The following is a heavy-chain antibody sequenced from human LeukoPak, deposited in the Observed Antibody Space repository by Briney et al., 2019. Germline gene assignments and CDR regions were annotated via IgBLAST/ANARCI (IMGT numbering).Heavy chain of an antibody. V-gene: IGHV3-21*01. D-gene: IGHD2-2*01. CDR2: ISSNSSYI. CDR3: ARDRGIVVVPAAANDAFDI. Sequence: GGSLRLSCAASGFTFDDYGMSWVRQAPGKGLEWVSSISSNSSYIYYADSVKGRFTISRDNAKNSLYLQMNSLRAEDTAVYYCARDRGIVVVPAAANDAFDIWGQGTMVTVSS. J-gene: IGHJ3*02. CDR1: GFTFDDYG.